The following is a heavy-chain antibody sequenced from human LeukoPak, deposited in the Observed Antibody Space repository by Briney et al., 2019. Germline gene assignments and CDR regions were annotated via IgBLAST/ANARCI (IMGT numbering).Heavy chain of an antibody. CDR3: ATGFPGYCSSTSCYGL. V-gene: IGHV4-31*03. Sequence: SETLSLTCTVSGGSISSGGYYWRWIRQHPGKRLEWIGYIYYSGSTYYNPSLKSRVTISVDTSKNQFSLKLSSVTAADTAVYYCATGFPGYCSSTSCYGLWGQGTLVTVSS. CDR2: IYYSGST. CDR1: GGSISSGGYY. J-gene: IGHJ4*02. D-gene: IGHD2-2*01.